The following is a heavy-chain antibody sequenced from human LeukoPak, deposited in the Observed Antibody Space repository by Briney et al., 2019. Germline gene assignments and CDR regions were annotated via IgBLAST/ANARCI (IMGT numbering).Heavy chain of an antibody. Sequence: PGGSLRLSCAASGFTFSSYAMSWVRQAPGKGLEWVSAISGSGGSTYYADSVKGRFTISRDNSRNTLYLQLSSLRAEDTAVYYCARDPGLGDYDAFDIWGQGTMVTVSS. D-gene: IGHD4-17*01. V-gene: IGHV3-23*01. J-gene: IGHJ3*02. CDR1: GFTFSSYA. CDR2: ISGSGGST. CDR3: ARDPGLGDYDAFDI.